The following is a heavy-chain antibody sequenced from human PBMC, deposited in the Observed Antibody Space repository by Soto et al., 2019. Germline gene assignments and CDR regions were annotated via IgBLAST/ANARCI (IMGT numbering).Heavy chain of an antibody. CDR1: GGDFFSYT. CDR2: IIPILDVA. D-gene: IGHD3-10*01. V-gene: IGHV1-69*02. J-gene: IGHJ6*02. Sequence: QLVQSGAEVKKPGSSVKVSCKASGGDFFSYTISWVRQAPGQGPEWMGTIIPILDVAKNEQKFQGRVAITADKATSTVYMELRSLRSDDTAVYYCAQMWFGELWHGMDVWGQGTTITVSS. CDR3: AQMWFGELWHGMDV.